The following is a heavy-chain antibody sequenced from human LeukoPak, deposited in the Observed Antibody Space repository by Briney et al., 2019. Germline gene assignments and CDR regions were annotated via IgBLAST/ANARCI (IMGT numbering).Heavy chain of an antibody. CDR1: GYSISSGYY. V-gene: IGHV4-38-2*01. CDR2: IFHSGIT. Sequence: PPETLSLTCAVSGYSISSGYYWGWIRQPPGKGLEWIGSIFHSGITYYNPSLETRVTLSVDTSKNQFSLNVNSVTAADTAVYYCARGAGTRHLDYWGQGTLVTVSS. J-gene: IGHJ4*02. D-gene: IGHD1-7*01. CDR3: ARGAGTRHLDY.